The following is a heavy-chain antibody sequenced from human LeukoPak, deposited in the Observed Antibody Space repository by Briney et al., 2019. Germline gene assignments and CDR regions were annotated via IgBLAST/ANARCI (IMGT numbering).Heavy chain of an antibody. CDR3: ARDRGVRITMVRGPQHFDY. V-gene: IGHV1-2*02. J-gene: IGHJ4*02. D-gene: IGHD3-10*01. CDR2: INPNSGGT. Sequence: ASVKVSCKASGYTFTGYYMHWVRQAPGQGLEWMGWINPNSGGTNYAQKFQGRVTMTRDTSISTAYMELSRLRSDDTAVYYCARDRGVRITMVRGPQHFDYWGQGTLVTVSS. CDR1: GYTFTGYY.